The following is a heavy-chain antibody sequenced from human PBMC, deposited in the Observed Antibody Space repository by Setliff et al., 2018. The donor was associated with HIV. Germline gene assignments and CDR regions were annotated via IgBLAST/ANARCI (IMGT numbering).Heavy chain of an antibody. CDR1: GDSISSDDYY. CDR3: ARDPRPSNYRLLWYFDF. J-gene: IGHJ4*02. CDR2: ILTSVST. V-gene: IGHV4-61*02. Sequence: PSETLSLTCTVSGDSISSDDYYWSWIRQPAGKGLEWIGRILTSVSTTYNPSLRSRVTISVDMSKNQFSLKLSSVTAADTAVYYCARDPRPSNYRLLWYFDFWGQGTLVTVSS. D-gene: IGHD2-2*01.